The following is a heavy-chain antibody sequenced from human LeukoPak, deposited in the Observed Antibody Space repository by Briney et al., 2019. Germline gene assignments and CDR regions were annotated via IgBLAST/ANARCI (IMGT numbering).Heavy chain of an antibody. D-gene: IGHD2-2*02. J-gene: IGHJ5*02. Sequence: GESLRLSCLVSGFSFSSFGMHWVRQTPGKGLEFVSAIAASWGNTYFTASAKGRFTISRDNSKNTLYLQMNSLRIEDTAVYYCAKVPVAGAIGWVDPWGQGTLVTVAS. CDR1: GFSFSSFG. CDR3: AKVPVAGAIGWVDP. CDR2: IAASWGNT. V-gene: IGHV3-64*04.